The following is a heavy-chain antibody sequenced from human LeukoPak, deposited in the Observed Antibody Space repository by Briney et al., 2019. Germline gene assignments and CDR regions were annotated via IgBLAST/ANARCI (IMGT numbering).Heavy chain of an antibody. Sequence: ASVKVSCKASGYTFTSYGISWVRQAPGQGLEWMGWISAYNGNTNYAQKLQGRVTMTTDTSTSTAYMELRSLRSDDTAVYYCARVGTTMVRGAIITSDYYYYYMDVWGKGTTVTVSS. V-gene: IGHV1-18*01. CDR2: ISAYNGNT. CDR3: ARVGTTMVRGAIITSDYYYYYMDV. CDR1: GYTFTSYG. J-gene: IGHJ6*03. D-gene: IGHD3-10*01.